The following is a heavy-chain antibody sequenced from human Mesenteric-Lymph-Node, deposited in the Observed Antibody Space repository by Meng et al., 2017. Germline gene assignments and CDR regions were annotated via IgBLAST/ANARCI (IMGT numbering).Heavy chain of an antibody. Sequence: ASVKVSCKASGYTFTGYYMHWVRQAPGQGLEWMGRINPNSGGTNYAQKFQGRVTMTRDTSISTAYMELSRLRSDGTAVYYCARGSSSWFPYYYYGMDVWGQGTTVTV. J-gene: IGHJ6*02. CDR1: GYTFTGYY. CDR3: ARGSSSWFPYYYYGMDV. D-gene: IGHD6-13*01. V-gene: IGHV1-2*06. CDR2: INPNSGGT.